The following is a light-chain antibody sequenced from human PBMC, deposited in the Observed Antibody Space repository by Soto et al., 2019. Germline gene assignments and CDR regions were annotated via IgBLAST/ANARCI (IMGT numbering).Light chain of an antibody. CDR3: QQYNSYPWT. CDR2: KAS. V-gene: IGKV1-5*03. CDR1: QTISSW. J-gene: IGKJ1*01. Sequence: DIQMTQSPSTLSASVGDRVTITCRASQTISSWLDWYQQKPGKAPKLLIYKASSLKSGVPSRFSGSGSGTEFTLTISSLQPEDFATYYCQQYNSYPWTFGQGTKVDIK.